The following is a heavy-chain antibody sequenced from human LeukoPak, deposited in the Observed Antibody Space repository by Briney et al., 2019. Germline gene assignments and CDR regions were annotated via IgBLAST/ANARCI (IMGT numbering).Heavy chain of an antibody. CDR1: GFTFSSYG. D-gene: IGHD2-2*01. V-gene: IGHV3-23*01. CDR2: ISGSGGTT. CDR3: AKGHCSGASCYVFDI. J-gene: IGHJ3*02. Sequence: GGSLRLSCAGSGFTFSSYGMSWVRQAPGKGLEWDSSISGSGGTTYYADSVKGRFTLSRDNSKTALYLQMNSLRAEDTAVYYCAKGHCSGASCYVFDIWGQGTMVTVSS.